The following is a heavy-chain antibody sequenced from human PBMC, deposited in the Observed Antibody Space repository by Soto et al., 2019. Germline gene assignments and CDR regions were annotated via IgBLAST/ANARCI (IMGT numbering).Heavy chain of an antibody. D-gene: IGHD6-19*01. CDR2: TYYRSKWYN. Sequence: SHTLSLTCAISGYSVSSNSAAWNLIRQSPSRGLEWLGRTYYRSKWYNDYAVSVKSRITINPDTSKNQFSLQLNSVTPEDTAVYYCARAIAVADPSSHFDYWGQGTLVTVSS. CDR1: GYSVSSNSAA. CDR3: ARAIAVADPSSHFDY. J-gene: IGHJ4*02. V-gene: IGHV6-1*01.